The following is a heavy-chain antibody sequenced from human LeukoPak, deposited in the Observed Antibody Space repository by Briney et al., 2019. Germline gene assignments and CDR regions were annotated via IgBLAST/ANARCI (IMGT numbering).Heavy chain of an antibody. J-gene: IGHJ3*02. CDR3: AKDTRAIVGSAHNAFDI. D-gene: IGHD1-26*01. CDR1: GFTFSSCA. Sequence: GGSLRLSCAASGFTFSSCAMSWVRQAPGKGLEWVSGISWNSGNIGYADSVKGRFTISRDNAKNSLNLQMNSLRAEDTALYYCAKDTRAIVGSAHNAFDIWGQGTMVTVSS. CDR2: ISWNSGNI. V-gene: IGHV3-9*01.